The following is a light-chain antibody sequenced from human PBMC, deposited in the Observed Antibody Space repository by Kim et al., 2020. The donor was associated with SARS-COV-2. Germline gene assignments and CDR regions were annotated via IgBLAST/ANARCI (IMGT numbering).Light chain of an antibody. CDR1: SSDVGGYNY. CDR2: DVS. J-gene: IGLJ3*02. Sequence: GQSVTISCTGTSSDVGGYNYVSWCQQHPGKAPKLMIYDVSKRPSGVPDRFSGSKSCNTASLTISGLQAEDEADYYCCSYAGSYTGVFGGGTQLTVL. V-gene: IGLV2-11*01. CDR3: CSYAGSYTGV.